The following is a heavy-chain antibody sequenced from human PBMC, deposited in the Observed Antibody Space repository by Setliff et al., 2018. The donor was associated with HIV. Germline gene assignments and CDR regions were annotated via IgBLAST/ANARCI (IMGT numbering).Heavy chain of an antibody. J-gene: IGHJ3*02. CDR1: GYIFSVYL. Sequence: GASVKVSCKASGYIFSVYLMHWVRQAPGQGLEWMGWINPNSGGTNYPQKFQGRVTMSSDTSTSTAYLELSSLTYDDTAIYYCARAEFLGPESDFDIWGQGTMVTVSS. V-gene: IGHV1-2*02. D-gene: IGHD3-10*01. CDR2: INPNSGGT. CDR3: ARAEFLGPESDFDI.